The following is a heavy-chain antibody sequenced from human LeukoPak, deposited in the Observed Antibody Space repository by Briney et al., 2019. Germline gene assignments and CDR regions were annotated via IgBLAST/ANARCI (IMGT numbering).Heavy chain of an antibody. D-gene: IGHD2-2*01. Sequence: GGSLRLSCVASGFSVSLNYMSWIRQAPGKGLEWVSYISSSSSYTNYADSVKGRLTISRDNAKNSLYLQMNSLRAEDTAVYYCARGKKDIVVVPAASPGSWFDPWGQGTLVTVSS. CDR1: GFSVSLNY. CDR3: ARGKKDIVVVPAASPGSWFDP. V-gene: IGHV3-11*05. CDR2: ISSSSSYT. J-gene: IGHJ5*02.